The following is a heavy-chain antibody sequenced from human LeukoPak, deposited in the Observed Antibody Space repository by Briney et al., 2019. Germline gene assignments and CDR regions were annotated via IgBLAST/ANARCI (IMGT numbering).Heavy chain of an antibody. CDR3: ARDRHRLRYFDWLDAFDI. Sequence: SETLSLTCTVSGGSISSSSYYWGGIRQPPGKGLEWIGSIYYSGSTYYNPSLKSRVTISVDTSKNQFSLKLSSVTAADTAVYYCARDRHRLRYFDWLDAFDIWGQGTMVTVSS. J-gene: IGHJ3*02. D-gene: IGHD3-9*01. CDR1: GGSISSSSYY. CDR2: IYYSGST. V-gene: IGHV4-39*07.